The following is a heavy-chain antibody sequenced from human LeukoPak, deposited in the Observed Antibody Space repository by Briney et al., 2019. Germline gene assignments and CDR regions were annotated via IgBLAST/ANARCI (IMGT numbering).Heavy chain of an antibody. Sequence: GGSLRLSCAASGFTFDDYAMHWVRQAPGKGLEWVSGISWNSGSIGYADSVKGRFTISRDNAKNSLYLQMNSLRAEDTALYYCAKDSSYRYSSSPHFDYWGQGTLVTVSS. V-gene: IGHV3-9*01. D-gene: IGHD6-13*01. CDR3: AKDSSYRYSSSPHFDY. CDR1: GFTFDDYA. CDR2: ISWNSGSI. J-gene: IGHJ4*02.